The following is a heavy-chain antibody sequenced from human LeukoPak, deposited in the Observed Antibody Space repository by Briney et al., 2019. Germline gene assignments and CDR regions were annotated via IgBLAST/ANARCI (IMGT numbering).Heavy chain of an antibody. CDR2: INHSGST. Sequence: SETLSLTCAVYGGSFSGYYWSWIRQPPGKGLEWIGEINHSGSTNYNPSLKSRVTISVDTSKNQLSLKLSSVTAADTAVYYCARSKSAMGAYYYYYYGMDVWGQGTTVTVSS. D-gene: IGHD3-16*01. V-gene: IGHV4-34*01. CDR3: ARSKSAMGAYYYYYYGMDV. CDR1: GGSFSGYY. J-gene: IGHJ6*02.